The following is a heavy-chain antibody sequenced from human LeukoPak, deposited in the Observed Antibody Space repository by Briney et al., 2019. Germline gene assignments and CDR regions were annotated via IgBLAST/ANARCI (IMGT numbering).Heavy chain of an antibody. D-gene: IGHD3-10*01. Sequence: GASVKVSCKASGYTFTSYGISWVRQAPGQGLEWMGWISAYNGNTNYAQKLQGRVTMTTDTSTSTAYMELRSLRSDDTAVYYCARDSGSRLRPPHDRENNWFDPWGQGTLVTVSS. V-gene: IGHV1-18*01. CDR1: GYTFTSYG. J-gene: IGHJ5*02. CDR3: ARDSGSRLRPPHDRENNWFDP. CDR2: ISAYNGNT.